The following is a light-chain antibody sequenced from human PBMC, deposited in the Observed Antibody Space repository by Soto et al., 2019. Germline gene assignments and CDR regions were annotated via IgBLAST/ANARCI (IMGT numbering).Light chain of an antibody. J-gene: IGKJ2*01. Sequence: ELVLTQSPATLSLSPRERATLACRASQSVSSYLAWYQQKPGQAPRLLIYDASNRSTGIPARFSGSGSGTDFTLTISSLEPEDFAVDYCQQRSNWPPYTFGKGTKLEIK. CDR2: DAS. V-gene: IGKV3-11*01. CDR3: QQRSNWPPYT. CDR1: QSVSSY.